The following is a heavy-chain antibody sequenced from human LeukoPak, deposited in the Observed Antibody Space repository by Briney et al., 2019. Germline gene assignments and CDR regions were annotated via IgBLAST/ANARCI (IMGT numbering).Heavy chain of an antibody. V-gene: IGHV3-7*03. Sequence: GGSLRLSCVVSGFTFRNYWVSWVRQAPGKGLEWVANINQDGSEKYYVDSVKGRFTISRDNVKNSLYLQMNGLRVEDTAVYYCTRDGDGSGSYPLNSWGQGTLVTVSS. J-gene: IGHJ4*02. CDR3: TRDGDGSGSYPLNS. CDR2: INQDGSEK. D-gene: IGHD3-10*01. CDR1: GFTFRNYW.